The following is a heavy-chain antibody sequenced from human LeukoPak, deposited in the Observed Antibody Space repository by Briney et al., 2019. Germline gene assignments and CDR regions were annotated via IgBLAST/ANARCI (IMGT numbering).Heavy chain of an antibody. CDR3: ARARAIAVAGRPYYYYYMDV. J-gene: IGHJ6*03. V-gene: IGHV4-4*07. Sequence: SETLSLTCTVSGGSISSYYWSWIRQPAGKGLEWIGRIYTSGSTNYNPSLKSRVTMTRDTSISTAYMELSRLRSDDTAVYYCARARAIAVAGRPYYYYYMDVWGKGTTVTVSS. CDR2: IYTSGST. CDR1: GGSISSYY. D-gene: IGHD6-19*01.